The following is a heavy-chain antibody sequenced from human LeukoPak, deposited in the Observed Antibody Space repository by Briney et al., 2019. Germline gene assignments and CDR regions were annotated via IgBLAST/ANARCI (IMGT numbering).Heavy chain of an antibody. V-gene: IGHV3-48*03. D-gene: IGHD3-10*01. CDR1: GFTFRSYD. Sequence: GGSLRLSRAASGFTFRSYDMNWVRQAPGKGLEWVSYISSSGNTIYYADSVKGRFTISRDNAKNSLFLQMNSLRAEDTAVYYCARDTLVRGVHFDYWGQGTLVTVSS. CDR2: ISSSGNTI. CDR3: ARDTLVRGVHFDY. J-gene: IGHJ4*02.